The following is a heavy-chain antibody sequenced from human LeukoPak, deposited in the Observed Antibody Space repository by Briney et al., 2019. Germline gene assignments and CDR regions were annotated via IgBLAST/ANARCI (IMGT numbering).Heavy chain of an antibody. CDR1: GYTFTGYY. CDR2: INPNSGGT. CDR3: ARALGDIRSGRGD. D-gene: IGHD6-19*01. J-gene: IGHJ4*02. V-gene: IGHV1-2*02. Sequence: PPASVKVSCKASGYTFTGYYMHWVRQAPGQGLEWMGWINPNSGGTNYAQKFQGRVTMTRDTSISTAYMELSRLRSDDTAVYYCARALGDIRSGRGDWGQGTLVTVPS.